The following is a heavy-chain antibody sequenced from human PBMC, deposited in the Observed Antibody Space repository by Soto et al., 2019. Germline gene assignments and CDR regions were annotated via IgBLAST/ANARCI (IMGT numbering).Heavy chain of an antibody. J-gene: IGHJ2*01. D-gene: IGHD2-15*01. CDR3: ARAVVAVAAAHFEYLDF. V-gene: IGHV3-30-3*01. Sequence: QVQLVESGGGVVQPGRSLRLSCAASGFTFSSYAMHWVRQAPGKGLEWVAVISYDGSNKYYADSVKGRFTISRDNSKNTLYLQMNSLRADDTAVYYCARAVVAVAAAHFEYLDFWGRGTLVTVSS. CDR1: GFTFSSYA. CDR2: ISYDGSNK.